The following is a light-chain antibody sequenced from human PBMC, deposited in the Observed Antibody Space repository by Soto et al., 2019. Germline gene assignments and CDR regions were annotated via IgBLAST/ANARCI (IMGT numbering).Light chain of an antibody. CDR1: SSDVGGYNY. CDR3: SSYTTSSTYV. CDR2: EVS. V-gene: IGLV2-14*03. J-gene: IGLJ1*01. Sequence: QSVLTQPASVSVSPGQSITISCTGTSSDVGGYNYVSWYQQHPGKSPKLMIYEVSNRPAGVSNRFSGSKSGNTASLTISGLQAEDEADYYCSSYTTSSTYVFGNGTXVTVL.